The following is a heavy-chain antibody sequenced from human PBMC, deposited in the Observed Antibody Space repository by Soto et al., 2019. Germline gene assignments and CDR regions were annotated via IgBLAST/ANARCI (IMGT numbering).Heavy chain of an antibody. D-gene: IGHD3-16*01. CDR2: FDPEDGET. CDR3: ATDSRGVTVEIRAFDI. Sequence: ASVKVSCKVSGYTLTELSMHWVRQAPGKGLEWMGGFDPEDGETIYAQKFQGRVTMTEDTSTDTAYMELSSLRSEDTAVYYCATDSRGVTVEIRAFDIWGQGTMVTVSS. J-gene: IGHJ3*02. V-gene: IGHV1-24*01. CDR1: GYTLTELS.